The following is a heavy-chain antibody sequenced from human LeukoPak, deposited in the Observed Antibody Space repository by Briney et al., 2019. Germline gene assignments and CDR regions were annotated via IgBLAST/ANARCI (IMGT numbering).Heavy chain of an antibody. Sequence: PGGSLRLSCAASGFTFSSYAMHWVRQAPGKGLEWVAVISYDGSNKYYADSVKGRFTISRDNSKNTLYLQMNSLRAEDTAVYYCARDWGMGSAFDIWGQGTMVTVSS. V-gene: IGHV3-30-3*01. CDR1: GFTFSSYA. J-gene: IGHJ3*02. D-gene: IGHD3-10*01. CDR3: ARDWGMGSAFDI. CDR2: ISYDGSNK.